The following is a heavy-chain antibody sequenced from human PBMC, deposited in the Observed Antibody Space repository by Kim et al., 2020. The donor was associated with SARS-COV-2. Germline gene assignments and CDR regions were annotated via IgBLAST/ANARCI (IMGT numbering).Heavy chain of an antibody. Sequence: SETLSLTCTVSGASIRSDYWSWIRQPPGKGLEWIGYIYYTGSANYNPSLKSRVTISVDMSKNQFSLKLSSVTAADTAVYYCAKYYGGVDSWGQGTLVTVSS. D-gene: IGHD3-3*01. CDR3: AKYYGGVDS. CDR2: IYYTGSA. CDR1: GASIRSDY. V-gene: IGHV4-59*13. J-gene: IGHJ4*02.